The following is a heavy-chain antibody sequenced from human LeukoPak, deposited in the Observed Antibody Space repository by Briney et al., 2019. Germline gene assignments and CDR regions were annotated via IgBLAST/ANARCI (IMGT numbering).Heavy chain of an antibody. Sequence: SETLSLTCTVSGGSLSSYYWSWIRQPAGKGLEWIGRIYTSGSTNYNPSLKSRVTMSVDTSKNQTSLKLSSVTAADTAVYYCARVLPLYYDFWSGYYNYYYYGMDVWGQGTTVTVSS. CDR2: IYTSGST. D-gene: IGHD3-3*01. CDR1: GGSLSSYY. CDR3: ARVLPLYYDFWSGYYNYYYYGMDV. J-gene: IGHJ6*02. V-gene: IGHV4-4*07.